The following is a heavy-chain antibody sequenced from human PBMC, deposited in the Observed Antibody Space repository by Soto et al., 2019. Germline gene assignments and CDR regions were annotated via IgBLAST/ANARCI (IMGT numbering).Heavy chain of an antibody. V-gene: IGHV1-3*05. J-gene: IGHJ5*02. D-gene: IGHD6-19*01. Sequence: QVQVVQSEAEEKKPGASVKVSCKASGYTYISYSMHWVRQAPGQRLEWMGWINVGNGNTKYSQNFQGRVTINQDTSASTAYMELSSLTSEDTAVYYCAREKWGSGSRWLDPWGQGTLVTVSS. CDR3: AREKWGSGSRWLDP. CDR1: GYTYISYS. CDR2: INVGNGNT.